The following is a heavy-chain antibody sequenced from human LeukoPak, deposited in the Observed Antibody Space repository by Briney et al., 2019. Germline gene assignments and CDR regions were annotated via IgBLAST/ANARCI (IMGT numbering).Heavy chain of an antibody. V-gene: IGHV7-4-1*02. Sequence: ASVKVSCKASGYTFTSYAMNWVRQAPGQGLEWMGWINTNTGNPTYAQGFTGRFVFSLDTPVSTAYLQISSLKAEDTAVYYCARSGSYYDSSGLDAFDIWGQGTMVTVSS. CDR2: INTNTGNP. CDR3: ARSGSYYDSSGLDAFDI. J-gene: IGHJ3*02. CDR1: GYTFTSYA. D-gene: IGHD3-22*01.